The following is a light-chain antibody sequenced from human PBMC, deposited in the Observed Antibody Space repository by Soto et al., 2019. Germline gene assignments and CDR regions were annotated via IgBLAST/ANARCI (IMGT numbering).Light chain of an antibody. Sequence: DIQMTQSPSSLSASVGDRVTITCRASQGISNYLAWYQQKPGKVPKVLIYVASTLQSGVTSRFSGSGSGTEFTLTISSLPPEDVATYYGHKYNSAPFTFGPGTTVDIK. CDR1: QGISNY. CDR3: HKYNSAPFT. CDR2: VAS. V-gene: IGKV1-27*01. J-gene: IGKJ3*01.